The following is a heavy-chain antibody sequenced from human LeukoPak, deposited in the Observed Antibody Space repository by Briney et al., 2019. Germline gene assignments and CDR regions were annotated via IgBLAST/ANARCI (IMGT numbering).Heavy chain of an antibody. J-gene: IGHJ5*02. CDR2: IYYSGST. D-gene: IGHD1-26*01. Sequence: PSETLSLTCTVSGGSISSSSYYWGWIRQPPGKGLKWIGSIYYSGSTYYNPSLKSRVTISVDTSKNQFSLKLSSVTAADTAVYYCARLGGATSGWFDPWGQGTLVTVSS. CDR3: ARLGGATSGWFDP. CDR1: GGSISSSSYY. V-gene: IGHV4-39*01.